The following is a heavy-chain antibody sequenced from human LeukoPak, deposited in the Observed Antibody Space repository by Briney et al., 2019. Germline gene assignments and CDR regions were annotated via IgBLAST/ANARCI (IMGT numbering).Heavy chain of an antibody. J-gene: IGHJ4*02. V-gene: IGHV1-46*01. CDR3: AIHPRGADLDY. CDR2: INPSGGST. Sequence: GASVKVSCKASGYTVTSYYMHWVRQAPGQGLEWMGVINPSGGSTSYAQKFQGRVTMTRDTSTSTVYMELSSLRSEDTAVYYCAIHPRGADLDYWGQGTLVTVSS. CDR1: GYTVTSYY.